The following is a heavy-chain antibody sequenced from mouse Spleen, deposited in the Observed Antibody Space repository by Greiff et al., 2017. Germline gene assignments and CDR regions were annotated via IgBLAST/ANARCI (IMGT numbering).Heavy chain of an antibody. CDR1: GFTFSSFG. J-gene: IGHJ2*01. D-gene: IGHD1-1*01. CDR2: ISSGSSTI. Sequence: EVMLVESGGGLVQPGGSRKLSCAASGFTFSSFGMHWVRQAPEKGLEWVAYISSGSSTIYYADTVKGRFTISRDNPKNTLFLQMTSLRSEDTAMYYCARSNAPYYYGSSPFDYWGQGTTLTVSS. CDR3: ARSNAPYYYGSSPFDY. V-gene: IGHV5-17*02.